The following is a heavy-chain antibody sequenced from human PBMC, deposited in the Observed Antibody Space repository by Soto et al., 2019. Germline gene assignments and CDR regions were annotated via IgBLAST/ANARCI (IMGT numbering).Heavy chain of an antibody. V-gene: IGHV3-21*01. CDR3: ARSVSTSCAAGSYHGAQYCMDF. Sequence: EVQLVESGGGRANPGGSLSLSCAASGFTFSDYSMNWVRQAPGKGLEGVSSIISASSYIYYAESVEGPFTISRENAENSLYLHMNSLSGEDTAVYYCARSVSTSCAAGSYHGAQYCMDFWGQGTTVTVSS. CDR1: GFTFSDYS. D-gene: IGHD3-10*01. J-gene: IGHJ6*02. CDR2: IISASSYI.